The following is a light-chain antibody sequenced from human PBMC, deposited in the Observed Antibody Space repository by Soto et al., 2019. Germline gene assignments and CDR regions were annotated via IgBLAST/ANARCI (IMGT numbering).Light chain of an antibody. Sequence: EIVLTQSPATLSLSPGERATLSCRASQSVSSYLAWYQQKPGQAPRLLIYDVSNRATCIPARFSGSGSGTDFTLTISSLEPEDFAVYYCQQRSNWPLTFGGGTKVDIK. CDR3: QQRSNWPLT. CDR1: QSVSSY. V-gene: IGKV3-11*01. J-gene: IGKJ4*01. CDR2: DVS.